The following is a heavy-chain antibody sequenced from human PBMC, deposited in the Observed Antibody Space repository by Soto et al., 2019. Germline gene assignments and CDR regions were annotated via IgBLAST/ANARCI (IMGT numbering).Heavy chain of an antibody. V-gene: IGHV4-59*01. CDR2: IFYSGST. Sequence: PSETLSLTCTVSGGSISSYYWSWIRQPPGKGLELFGFIFYSGSTNYNPSLKSRVTISVDTSKNQFSLKLSSVTAADTAVYYCARERQWLVGMFDYWGQGTLVTVSS. D-gene: IGHD6-19*01. CDR3: ARERQWLVGMFDY. J-gene: IGHJ4*02. CDR1: GGSISSYY.